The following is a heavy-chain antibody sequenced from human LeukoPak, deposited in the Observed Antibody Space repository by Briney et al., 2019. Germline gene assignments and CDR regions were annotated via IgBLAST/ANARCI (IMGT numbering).Heavy chain of an antibody. CDR2: IRYSGST. CDR1: GDSISSYY. V-gene: IGHV4-59*01. Sequence: KSSETLSLTCTVSGDSISSYYWNWIRQPPGKGLEWIGNIRYSGSTNYNPSLKSRVTISLDTSKNQFSLRLSSVTAADTAVHYCARDKGYHFDYWGQGTLVTVSS. J-gene: IGHJ4*02. CDR3: ARDKGYHFDY. D-gene: IGHD6-13*01.